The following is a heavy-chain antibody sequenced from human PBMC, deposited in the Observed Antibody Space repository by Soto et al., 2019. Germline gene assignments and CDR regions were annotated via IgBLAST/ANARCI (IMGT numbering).Heavy chain of an antibody. V-gene: IGHV1-2*04. CDR2: INPNSGGA. D-gene: IGHD1-26*01. CDR1: GYTFTGYY. J-gene: IGHJ5*02. CDR3: ARSVVGANNWFDP. Sequence: QVQLVQSGAEVKKPGASVKVSCKASGYTFTGYYMHWVRQAPGQGLEWMGWINPNSGGANYAQKFQGWVTMTRDTSISTAYMELSRLRSDDTAVYYCARSVVGANNWFDPWGQGTLVTVSS.